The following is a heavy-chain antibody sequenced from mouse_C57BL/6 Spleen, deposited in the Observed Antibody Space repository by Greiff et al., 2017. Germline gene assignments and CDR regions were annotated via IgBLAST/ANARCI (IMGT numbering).Heavy chain of an antibody. J-gene: IGHJ4*01. D-gene: IGHD2-4*01. CDR3: SICPDYVYAMDY. V-gene: IGHV1-54*01. CDR2: INPGSGGT. Sequence: QVQLQQSGAELVRPGTSVKVSCKASGYAFTNYLIEWVKQRPGQGLEWIGVINPGSGGTNYNEKFKGKATLSADKSSSTAYMQLSSLPSEDSAVYVVSICPDYVYAMDYWGQGTSVTVSA. CDR1: GYAFTNYL.